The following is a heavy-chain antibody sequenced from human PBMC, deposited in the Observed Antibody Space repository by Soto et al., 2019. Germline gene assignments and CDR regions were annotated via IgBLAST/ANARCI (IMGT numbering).Heavy chain of an antibody. CDR1: GYSFTSYW. V-gene: IGHV5-10-1*01. CDR3: ARVRRQTNYYYYGMDV. Sequence: PGESLKISCKGSGYSFTSYWISWVRQMPGKGLEWMGRIDPSDSYTNYSPSFQGHVTISADKSISTAYLQWSSLKASDTAMYYCARVRRQTNYYYYGMDVWGQGTTVTVSS. CDR2: IDPSDSYT. D-gene: IGHD4-17*01. J-gene: IGHJ6*02.